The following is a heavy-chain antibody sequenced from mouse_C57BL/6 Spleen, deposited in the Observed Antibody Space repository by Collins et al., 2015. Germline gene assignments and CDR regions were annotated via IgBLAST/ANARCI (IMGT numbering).Heavy chain of an antibody. CDR2: INPNYGTT. CDR3: ARSGGLRRDWYFDV. Sequence: EFQLQQSGPELVKPGASVKISCKASGYSFTDYNMNWVKQSNGKSLEWIGVINPNYGTTSYNQKFKGKATLTVDQSSSTAYMQLNSLTSEDSAVYYCARSGGLRRDWYFDVWGTGTTVTVSS. CDR1: GYSFTDYN. D-gene: IGHD2-4*01. V-gene: IGHV1-39*01. J-gene: IGHJ1*03.